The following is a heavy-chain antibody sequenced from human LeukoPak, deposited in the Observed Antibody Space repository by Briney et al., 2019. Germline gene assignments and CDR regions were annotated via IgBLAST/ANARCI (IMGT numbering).Heavy chain of an antibody. D-gene: IGHD3-3*01. CDR2: IIPILGIA. J-gene: IGHJ6*03. V-gene: IGHV1-69*02. CDR3: ARGAPLTIFGVDYYYXYXMDV. Sequence: SVKVSCKASGGTFSSYTISWVRQAPGQGLEWMGRIIPILGIANYAQKFQGRVTITADKSTSTAYMELSSLRSEDTAVYYCARGAPLTIFGVDYYYXYXMDVXGKGTTXXVS. CDR1: GGTFSSYT.